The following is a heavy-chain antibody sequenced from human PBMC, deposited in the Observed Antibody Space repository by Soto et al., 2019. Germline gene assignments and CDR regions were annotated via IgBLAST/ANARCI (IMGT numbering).Heavy chain of an antibody. V-gene: IGHV3-30-3*01. CDR2: ISFDGGNK. D-gene: IGHD3-10*01. J-gene: IGHJ3*01. Sequence: ESGGGVVQPGTSLRLSCEVSGFTFSNYAMHWVRLAPGKGLEWVAVISFDGGNKYYAESVKGRFTISRDNSKNTLSLQMNSLRAEDTAVYYCARGRRFGTPGDVAFDFWGQGTRVTVSS. CDR3: ARGRRFGTPGDVAFDF. CDR1: GFTFSNYA.